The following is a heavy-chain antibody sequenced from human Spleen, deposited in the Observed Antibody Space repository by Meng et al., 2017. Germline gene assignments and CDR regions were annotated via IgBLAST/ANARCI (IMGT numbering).Heavy chain of an antibody. J-gene: IGHJ6*02. CDR1: GDSISSSSYY. Sequence: QLQLQESGPGLVKPSETLSLTCTVSGDSISSSSYYWGWIRQPPGKGLEWIAYIYYNGNTYYNPSLKSRVTISADTSKTQFSLKLSSVTAADTAMYYCARHRSNYGMDVWGQGTTVTVSS. D-gene: IGHD3/OR15-3a*01. CDR2: IYYNGNT. CDR3: ARHRSNYGMDV. V-gene: IGHV4-39*01.